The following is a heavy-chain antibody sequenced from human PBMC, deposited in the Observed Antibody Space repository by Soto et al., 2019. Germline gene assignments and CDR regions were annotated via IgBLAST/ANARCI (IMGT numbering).Heavy chain of an antibody. D-gene: IGHD2-21*02. CDR2: IFSSGST. CDR1: GGSITDYS. Sequence: SETLSLTCTVSGGSITDYSWVWIRQPAGKGLEWIGRIFSSGSTNYNPSLKGRITMSLDTSKNQFSLKLDSATATDTAVYFCARDQGVVVTADNWFDTWGQGILVTVSS. V-gene: IGHV4-4*07. CDR3: ARDQGVVVTADNWFDT. J-gene: IGHJ5*02.